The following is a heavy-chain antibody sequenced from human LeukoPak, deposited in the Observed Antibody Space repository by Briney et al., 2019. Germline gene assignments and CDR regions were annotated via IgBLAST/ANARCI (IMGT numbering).Heavy chain of an antibody. CDR3: AKDRCSNGVGCYYYYMDV. Sequence: GGSLRLSCAASEFSVGSNYMTWVRQAPGKGLEWVSLIYSGGSTYYADSVKGRFTISRDNSKNTLYLQMNSLRAEDTAVYYCAKDRCSNGVGCYYYYMDVWGKGTTVTISS. V-gene: IGHV3-66*01. J-gene: IGHJ6*03. CDR1: EFSVGSNY. D-gene: IGHD2-8*01. CDR2: IYSGGST.